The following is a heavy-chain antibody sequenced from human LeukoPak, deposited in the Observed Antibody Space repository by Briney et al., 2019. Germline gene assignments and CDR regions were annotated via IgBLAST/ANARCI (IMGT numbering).Heavy chain of an antibody. J-gene: IGHJ4*02. D-gene: IGHD1-26*01. CDR2: VDHTGIT. CDR1: DDSITMYY. V-gene: IGHV4-59*01. CDR3: ARGSIVGATFDYFDY. Sequence: SETLSLTCSVSDDSITMYYWTWIRQPPGKGLEWIGYVDHTGITNFSPSLNGRVSISRDTSKNQFSLKLSSVTAADTAVYYCARGSIVGATFDYFDYWGQGTLVTVSS.